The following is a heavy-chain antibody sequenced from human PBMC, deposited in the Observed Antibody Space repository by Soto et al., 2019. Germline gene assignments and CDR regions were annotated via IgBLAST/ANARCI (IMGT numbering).Heavy chain of an antibody. V-gene: IGHV3-30-3*01. Sequence: VGSLRLSCASSVFTFSSYAMHCVRHSPGKGLEWVAVISYDGSNKYYADSVKGRFTISRDNSKNTLYLQMNSLRAEDTAVYYCARDRRRIAAHTSSYYSYCMEVLGQGTTVSGSS. D-gene: IGHD6-6*01. J-gene: IGHJ6*02. CDR2: ISYDGSNK. CDR3: ARDRRRIAAHTSSYYSYCMEV. CDR1: VFTFSSYA.